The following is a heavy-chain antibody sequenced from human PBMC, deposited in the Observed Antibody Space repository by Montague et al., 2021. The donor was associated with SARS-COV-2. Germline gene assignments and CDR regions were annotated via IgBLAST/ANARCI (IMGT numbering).Heavy chain of an antibody. Sequence: SETLSLTCTVSGASVASGNFYWSWIRQPPGKGLEWIGCMYYTGHTNYXXXLESRVTMPVDPSKNQFSLTLTSVTAADTAVYYCARDPWRITIFGVITRYGMDVWGQGTTVTVSS. D-gene: IGHD3-3*01. CDR3: ARDPWRITIFGVITRYGMDV. CDR2: MYYTGHT. J-gene: IGHJ6*02. CDR1: GASVASGNFY. V-gene: IGHV4-61*01.